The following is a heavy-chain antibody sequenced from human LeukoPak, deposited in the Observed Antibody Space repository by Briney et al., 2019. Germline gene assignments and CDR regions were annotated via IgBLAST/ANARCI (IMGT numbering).Heavy chain of an antibody. CDR2: ISGSSAAI. CDR1: GFSFSNYV. CDR3: ARDPSRGYNYYSYMDV. Sequence: TGGSLRLSCAASGFSFSNYVMNWVRQAPGKGLEWVSYISGSSAAIYYADSVEGRFTISRDKAKNSLYLQMNSLRAEDTAVYYCARDPSRGYNYYSYMDVWGKGTTVTVSS. J-gene: IGHJ6*03. D-gene: IGHD6-13*01. V-gene: IGHV3-48*01.